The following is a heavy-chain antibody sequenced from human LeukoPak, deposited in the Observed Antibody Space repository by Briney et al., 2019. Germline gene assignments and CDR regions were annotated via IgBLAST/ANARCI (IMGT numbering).Heavy chain of an antibody. V-gene: IGHV3-30*18. D-gene: IGHD1-26*01. CDR3: AKDDKLVQTYWELPFRYYYGMDV. CDR1: GFTFSSYG. CDR2: ISYDGSNK. J-gene: IGHJ6*02. Sequence: GGSLRLSCAASGFTFSSYGMHWVRQAPGKGLEWVAVISYDGSNKYYADSVKGRFTISRDNSKNTLYLQMNSLRAEDTAVYYCAKDDKLVQTYWELPFRYYYGMDVRGQGTTVTVSS.